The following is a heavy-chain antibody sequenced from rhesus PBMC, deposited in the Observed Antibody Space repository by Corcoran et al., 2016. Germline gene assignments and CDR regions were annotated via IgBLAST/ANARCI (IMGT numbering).Heavy chain of an antibody. CDR3: ARRPGSASFDY. J-gene: IGHJ4*01. CDR1: GYSISSGFY. D-gene: IGHD4-29*01. Sequence: QVQLQESGPGLVKPSETLSLTCAVSGYSISSGFYWAWIHHPPGKGLEYIGYIRGTSGTTYYNPSLKRRVTISIDTSNNRFSLKLNSVTAADTAVYYCARRPGSASFDYWGQGVLVTVSS. V-gene: IGHV4-99*01. CDR2: IRGTSGTT.